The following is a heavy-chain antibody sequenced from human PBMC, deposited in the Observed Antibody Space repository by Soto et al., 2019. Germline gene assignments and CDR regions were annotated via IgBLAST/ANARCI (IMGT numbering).Heavy chain of an antibody. J-gene: IGHJ4*01. V-gene: IGHV4-28*01. CDR2: IYYSGTT. CDR3: ARTEIQSPIDY. CDR1: GYSISSSNW. Sequence: QVQLQESGPGLVKPSDTLSLTCAVAGYSISSSNWWGWIRQPPGKGLEWIGYIYYSGTTYYNPSLKSRVTMSVDTSKNQFSLKLTSVTAVDTAVYYCARTEIQSPIDYWGHRTLVTVSS.